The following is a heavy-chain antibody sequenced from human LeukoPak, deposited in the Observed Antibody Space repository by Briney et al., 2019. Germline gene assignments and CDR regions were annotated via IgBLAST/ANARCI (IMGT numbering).Heavy chain of an antibody. CDR2: INHSGST. CDR1: GGSFSGYY. D-gene: IGHD1-26*01. V-gene: IGHV4-34*01. CDR3: ARCWDKYGDYYYYMDV. Sequence: SETLSLTCAVYGGSFSGYYWSWIRQPPGKGLEWIGEINHSGSTNYNPSLKSRVTMSVDTSKNQFSLKLSSVTAADTAVYYCARCWDKYGDYYYYMDVWGKGTTVTISS. J-gene: IGHJ6*03.